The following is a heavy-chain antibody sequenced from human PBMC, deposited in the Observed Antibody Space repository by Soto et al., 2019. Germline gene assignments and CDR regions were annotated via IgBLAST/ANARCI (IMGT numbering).Heavy chain of an antibody. CDR3: ARGEYCSSTSCYMEYYYYGMDV. CDR2: ISAYNGNT. Sequence: ASVKVSCKASGYTFTSYGISWVRRAPGQGLEWMRWISAYNGNTNYAQKLQGRVTMTTDTSTSTAYMELRSLRSDDTAVYYCARGEYCSSTSCYMEYYYYGMDVWGQGTTVTVSS. D-gene: IGHD2-2*02. CDR1: GYTFTSYG. V-gene: IGHV1-18*04. J-gene: IGHJ6*02.